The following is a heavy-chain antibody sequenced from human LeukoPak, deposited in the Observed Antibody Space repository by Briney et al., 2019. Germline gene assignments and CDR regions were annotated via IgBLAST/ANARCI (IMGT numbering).Heavy chain of an antibody. Sequence: KSSETLSLTCAVSAYSISSGYFWDWIRQPPGKGLEWLGSISHSGNTFYNPSLKSRVTISVDTSKNQFSVKVRSMTAADTAVYYCARRSGSFYSLDYWGQGTLVTVSS. V-gene: IGHV4-38-2*01. D-gene: IGHD1-26*01. CDR2: ISHSGNT. CDR1: AYSISSGYF. CDR3: ARRSGSFYSLDY. J-gene: IGHJ4*02.